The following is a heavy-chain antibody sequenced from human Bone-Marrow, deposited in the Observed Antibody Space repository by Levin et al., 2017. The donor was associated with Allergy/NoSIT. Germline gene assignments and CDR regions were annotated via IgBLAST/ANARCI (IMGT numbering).Heavy chain of an antibody. V-gene: IGHV1-69*13. CDR3: ARTVAGATFDF. J-gene: IGHJ4*02. D-gene: IGHD6-19*01. Sequence: SVKVSCKTTGATGDTFSGSAITWVRQAPGQGLEWMGRITPMFGTPTYAQRVQGRVTISADQSTTTHYMALSSLRSEDTAVYYCARTVAGATFDFWGQGTLVTVSS. CDR2: ITPMFGTP. CDR1: GDTFSGSA.